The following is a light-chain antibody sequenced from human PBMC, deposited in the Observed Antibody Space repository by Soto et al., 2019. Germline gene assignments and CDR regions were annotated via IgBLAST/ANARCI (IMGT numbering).Light chain of an antibody. J-gene: IGKJ5*01. CDR1: QSVSSY. Sequence: IVWTQSPATLSLSPGIRATLSCRASQSVSSYLAWYQQKPGQAPRLLIYGASTRATGIPARFSGSGSGTEFTLTISSLQSEDFAVYYCQQYNNWPPITFGQGTRLEIK. CDR3: QQYNNWPPIT. CDR2: GAS. V-gene: IGKV3-15*01.